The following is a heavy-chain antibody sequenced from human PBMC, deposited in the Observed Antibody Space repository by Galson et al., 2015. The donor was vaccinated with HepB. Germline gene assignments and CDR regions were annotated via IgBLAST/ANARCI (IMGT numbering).Heavy chain of an antibody. CDR2: IIPILGIA. CDR1: GGTFSSYT. J-gene: IGHJ5*02. V-gene: IGHV1-69*04. Sequence: SVKVSCKASGGTFSSYTISWVRQAPGQGLEWMGRIIPILGIANYAQKFQGRVTITADKSTSTAYMELSSLRSEDTAVYYCARDHGRFLEWLPYNWFDPWGQGTLVTVSS. D-gene: IGHD3-3*01. CDR3: ARDHGRFLEWLPYNWFDP.